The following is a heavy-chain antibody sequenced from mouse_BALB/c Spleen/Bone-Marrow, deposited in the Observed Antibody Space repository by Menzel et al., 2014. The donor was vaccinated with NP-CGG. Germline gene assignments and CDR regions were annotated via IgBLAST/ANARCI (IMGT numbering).Heavy chain of an antibody. CDR2: ISSGGSYT. J-gene: IGHJ2*01. CDR1: GFTFSSYG. Sequence: EVKLMESGGDLVKPGGSLKLSCAASGFTFSSYGMSWVRQIPDKRLEWVATISSGGSYTFYPDSVKGRFTISRDNAKNTLNLQMTSLKSEDTATYYCARRRDYDYFDYWGQGTTLTVST. D-gene: IGHD2-4*01. V-gene: IGHV5-6*02. CDR3: ARRRDYDYFDY.